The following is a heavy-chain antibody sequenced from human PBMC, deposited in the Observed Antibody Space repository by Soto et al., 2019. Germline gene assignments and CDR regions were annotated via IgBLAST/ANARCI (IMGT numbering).Heavy chain of an antibody. CDR3: AKDGPGAAYYTYYFDY. V-gene: IGHV3-30*18. CDR1: GFTFSNYG. D-gene: IGHD3-9*01. Sequence: GGSLRLSCAASGFTFSNYGMHRVRQAPGKGLEWVAVISYDGSNKYYADFVKGRFTISRDNSKNTLFLQVNSLRAEDTAVYYCAKDGPGAAYYTYYFDYWGQGALVTVSS. J-gene: IGHJ4*02. CDR2: ISYDGSNK.